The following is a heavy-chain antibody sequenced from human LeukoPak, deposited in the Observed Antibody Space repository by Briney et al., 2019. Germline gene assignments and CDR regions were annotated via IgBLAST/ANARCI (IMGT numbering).Heavy chain of an antibody. J-gene: IGHJ6*02. D-gene: IGHD5-18*01. CDR3: ARVGYSYGGPILDCYGMDV. V-gene: IGHV3-30*19. Sequence: GGSLRLSCTASGFTFNEHGMHWVRQAQGKGLEWVAVISYDGSNKYYADSVKGRFTISRDNSKNTLYLQMNSLRAEDTAVYYCARVGYSYGGPILDCYGMDVWGQGTTVTVSS. CDR1: GFTFNEHG. CDR2: ISYDGSNK.